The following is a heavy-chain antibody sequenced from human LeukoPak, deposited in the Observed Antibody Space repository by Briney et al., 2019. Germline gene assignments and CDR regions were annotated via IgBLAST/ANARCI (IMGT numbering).Heavy chain of an antibody. CDR1: GFTFSTYW. J-gene: IGHJ4*02. D-gene: IGHD2-21*01. CDR3: VREGYFVFDF. Sequence: GGSLRLSCAASGFTFSTYWMSWVRQAPGKGLEWVANTKKDGSEKYYVDSVKGRFTISRDNAKNSLYLQMNSLRVEDTAVYYCVREGYFVFDFWSQGALVTVSS. CDR2: TKKDGSEK. V-gene: IGHV3-7*01.